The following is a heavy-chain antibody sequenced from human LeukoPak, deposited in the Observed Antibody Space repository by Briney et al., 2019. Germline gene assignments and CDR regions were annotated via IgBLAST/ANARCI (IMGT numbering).Heavy chain of an antibody. CDR1: GGSISRGSNY. V-gene: IGHV4-61*02. J-gene: IGHJ5*02. CDR2: IYTSGST. CDR3: ARGYSYGYGFDP. D-gene: IGHD5-18*01. Sequence: SETLSLTCTVSGGSISRGSNYWSWIRQPAGKGLEWIGRIYTSGSTNYNPSLKSRVTISMDTSENQLSLKLSSVTAADTAVYYCARGYSYGYGFDPWGQGTLVTVSS.